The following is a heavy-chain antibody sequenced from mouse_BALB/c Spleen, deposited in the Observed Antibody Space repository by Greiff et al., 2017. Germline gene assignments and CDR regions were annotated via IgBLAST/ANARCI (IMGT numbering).Heavy chain of an antibody. CDR2: IRNKANGYTT. J-gene: IGHJ2*01. CDR3: ARDRGGRGFDY. Sequence: EVKLMESGGGLVQPGGSLRLSCATSGFTFTDYYMSWVRQPPGKALEWLGFIRNKANGYTTEYSASVKGRFTISGDNSQSILYLQMNTLRAEDSATYYCARDRGGRGFDYWGQGTTLTVSS. CDR1: GFTFTDYY. V-gene: IGHV7-3*02. D-gene: IGHD1-1*02.